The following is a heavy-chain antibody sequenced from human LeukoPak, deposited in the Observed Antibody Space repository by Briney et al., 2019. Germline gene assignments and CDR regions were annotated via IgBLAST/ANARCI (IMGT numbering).Heavy chain of an antibody. V-gene: IGHV3-49*04. CDR3: TREYYDFWSGHRPFDY. J-gene: IGHJ4*02. Sequence: QPGGSLRLSCAASGFTFSSYAMHWVRQAPGKGLEWVGFIRSKAYGGTTEYAASVKGRFTISRDDSKSIAYLQMNSLKTEDTAVYYCTREYYDFWSGHRPFDYWGQGTLVTVSS. CDR1: GFTFSSYA. D-gene: IGHD3-3*01. CDR2: IRSKAYGGTT.